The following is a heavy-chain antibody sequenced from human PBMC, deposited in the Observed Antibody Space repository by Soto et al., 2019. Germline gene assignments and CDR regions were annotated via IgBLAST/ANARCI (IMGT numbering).Heavy chain of an antibody. V-gene: IGHV4-59*01. J-gene: IGHJ5*02. CDR2: IYYSGRT. Sequence: SETLSLTCTVSGGSISCYCSSWIRQPPGKGLEWIGYIYYSGRTNYNPSLKSRVTISVDTSKNQFSLKLSSVTAADTAVYYCARGYCSSTSCYIWDNWFDPWGQGTLVTVSS. CDR1: GGSISCYC. CDR3: ARGYCSSTSCYIWDNWFDP. D-gene: IGHD2-2*02.